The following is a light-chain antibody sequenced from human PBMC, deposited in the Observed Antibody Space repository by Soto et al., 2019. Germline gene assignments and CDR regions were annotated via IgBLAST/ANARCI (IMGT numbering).Light chain of an antibody. Sequence: QSALTQPPSASGSPGQSVTISCTGTSSDIGGYDFVSWYQHHPGKAPKLIIYEVTKRPSGVPDRFSGSKSGNTASLTVSGLQAEAEADYYCSSYADSKSVLFGGGTKLTVL. V-gene: IGLV2-8*01. CDR2: EVT. CDR3: SSYADSKSVL. J-gene: IGLJ2*01. CDR1: SSDIGGYDF.